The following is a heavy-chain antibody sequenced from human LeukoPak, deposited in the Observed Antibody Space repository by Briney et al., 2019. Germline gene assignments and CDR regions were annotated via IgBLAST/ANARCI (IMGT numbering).Heavy chain of an antibody. D-gene: IGHD2-15*01. J-gene: IGHJ4*02. CDR3: ARDPSGSYFDY. CDR2: ISTIGSTI. Sequence: GGSLRLSCAASGFTFSGYEMNWVRQAPGKGLECVSYISTIGSTIYYADSVKGRFTISRDNAKNSLYLQMNNLRAEDTAVYYCARDPSGSYFDYWGQGTLVTVSS. CDR1: GFTFSGYE. V-gene: IGHV3-48*03.